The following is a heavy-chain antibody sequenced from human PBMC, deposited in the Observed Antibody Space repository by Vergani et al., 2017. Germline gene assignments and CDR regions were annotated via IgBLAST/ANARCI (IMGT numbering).Heavy chain of an antibody. Sequence: EVLLVESGGGLVQPGESLRLSCTASGFTFSDFWMTWVRQVPGKGLEWVANIMPDGSATMYADSLRGRFSISRDNAKNSLHLHMSSLRVEDTAVYYCAKDGRENSDYGYFYYWGQGNLVNVSS. J-gene: IGHJ4*02. V-gene: IGHV3-7*01. CDR3: AKDGRENSDYGYFYY. CDR1: GFTFSDFW. D-gene: IGHD4-17*01. CDR2: IMPDGSAT.